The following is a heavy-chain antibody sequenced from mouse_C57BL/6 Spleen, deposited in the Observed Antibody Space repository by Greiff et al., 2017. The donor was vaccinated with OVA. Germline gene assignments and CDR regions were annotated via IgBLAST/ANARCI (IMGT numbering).Heavy chain of an antibody. CDR3: ARRSGHAGGYFDY. CDR2: ISYSGST. CDR1: GYSITSDY. J-gene: IGHJ2*01. Sequence: VHVKQSGPGLAKPSQTLSLTCSVTGYSITSDYWNWIRKFPGNKLEYMGYISYSGSTYYNPSLKSRISITRDTSKNQYYLQLNSVTTEDTATYYCARRSGHAGGYFDYWGQGTTRTVSS. V-gene: IGHV3-8*01. D-gene: IGHD3-2*02.